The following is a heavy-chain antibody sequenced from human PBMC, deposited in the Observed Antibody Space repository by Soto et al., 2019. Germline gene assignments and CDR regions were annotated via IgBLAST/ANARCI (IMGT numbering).Heavy chain of an antibody. CDR2: ISGSGGRT. CDR3: ANRRGSSFSVYGMDG. J-gene: IGHJ6*02. D-gene: IGHD6-6*01. V-gene: IGHV3-23*01. CDR1: GFTFSSYA. Sequence: EVQLLESGGGLVQPGGSLILSCAASGFTFSSYAMSWVRQAPGKGLEWVSSISGSGGRTYYADSVKGRFNISRDNSKNTLYLQMNSLRGEYTSVYYCANRRGSSFSVYGMDGWGQGTTVTVSS.